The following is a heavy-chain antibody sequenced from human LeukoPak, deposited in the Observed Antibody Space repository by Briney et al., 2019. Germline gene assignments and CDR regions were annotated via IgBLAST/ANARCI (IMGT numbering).Heavy chain of an antibody. J-gene: IGHJ4*02. CDR1: GFTFSSYG. D-gene: IGHD3-22*01. Sequence: PGGSLRLSCAASGFTFSSYGMHWVRQAPGKGLEWVAFIRYDGSNKYYADSVKGRFTISRDNSKNTLYLQMNSLRAEDTAVYYCAKPGYYYNSSGYYDLDYWGQGTLVTVSS. CDR3: AKPGYYYNSSGYYDLDY. V-gene: IGHV3-30*02. CDR2: IRYDGSNK.